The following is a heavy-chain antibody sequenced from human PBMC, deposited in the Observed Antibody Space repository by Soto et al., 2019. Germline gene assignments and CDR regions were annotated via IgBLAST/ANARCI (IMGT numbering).Heavy chain of an antibody. J-gene: IGHJ4*02. Sequence: QVQLVQSGAEVKKPGSSVKVSCKASGGTFSSYAISWVRQAPGQGLEWMGGIIPIFGTANYAQKFQGRVTITADESTSTAYMELSSLRAEDTAVYYWARVRCGGSYEGYDDYWGQGTLVTVSS. D-gene: IGHD2-15*01. CDR1: GGTFSSYA. V-gene: IGHV1-69*12. CDR2: IIPIFGTA. CDR3: ARVRCGGSYEGYDDY.